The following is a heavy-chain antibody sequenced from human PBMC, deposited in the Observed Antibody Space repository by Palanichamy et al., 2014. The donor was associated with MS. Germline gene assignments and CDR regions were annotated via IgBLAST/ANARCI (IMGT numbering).Heavy chain of an antibody. V-gene: IGHV3-7*01. Sequence: EVHLVESGGGLVQPGGSLRLSCAASAFTFSSHWMSWVRQAPGKGLEWVANIKEDGSDKYYVDSVKGRFTISRDNAKNSLYLQMNSLRVEDTAVYYCASGGVKAGDYWGQGTLVTVSS. D-gene: IGHD3-16*01. CDR3: ASGGVKAGDY. J-gene: IGHJ4*02. CDR1: AFTFSSHW. CDR2: IKEDGSDK.